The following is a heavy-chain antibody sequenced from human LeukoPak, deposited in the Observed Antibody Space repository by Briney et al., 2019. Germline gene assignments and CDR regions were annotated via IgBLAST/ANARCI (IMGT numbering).Heavy chain of an antibody. D-gene: IGHD7-27*01. CDR3: AKDIGQGSQRGNFDY. CDR2: ISGNGGST. Sequence: GGSLRLSCAASGFTFSSYAMSWVRQAPGKGLEWVSVISGNGGSTHYADSVKGRFTISRDNSKNTLYLQMNSLRAEDTAVYYCAKDIGQGSQRGNFDYWGQGTLVTVSS. CDR1: GFTFSSYA. J-gene: IGHJ4*02. V-gene: IGHV3-23*01.